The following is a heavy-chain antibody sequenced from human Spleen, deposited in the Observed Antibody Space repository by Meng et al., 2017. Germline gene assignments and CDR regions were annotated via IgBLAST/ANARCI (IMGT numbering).Heavy chain of an antibody. J-gene: IGHJ4*02. CDR2: INHSGST. CDR1: GGSFSGYY. D-gene: IGHD2-21*02. CDR3: ARVAYRWGGDCSYFDY. Sequence: QVQLQQWGAGLLKHSETLSLTGAVYGGSFSGYYWSWIRQPPGKGLEWIGEINHSGSTNYNPSLKSRVTISVDTSKNQFSLKLSSVTAADTAVYYCARVAYRWGGDCSYFDYWGQGTLVTVSS. V-gene: IGHV4-34*01.